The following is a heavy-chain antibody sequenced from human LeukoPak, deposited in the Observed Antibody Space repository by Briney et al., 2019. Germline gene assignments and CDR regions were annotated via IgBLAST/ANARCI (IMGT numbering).Heavy chain of an antibody. V-gene: IGHV1-3*01. D-gene: IGHD4-17*01. CDR3: ARERSYGDYAY. J-gene: IGHJ4*02. CDR1: GYTFTSYA. Sequence: ASVKVSCKASGYTFTSYAMHRVRQAPGQRLEWMGWINAGNGNTKYSQKFQGRVTITRDTSASTAYMELSSLRSEDTAVYYCARERSYGDYAYWGQGTLVTVSS. CDR2: INAGNGNT.